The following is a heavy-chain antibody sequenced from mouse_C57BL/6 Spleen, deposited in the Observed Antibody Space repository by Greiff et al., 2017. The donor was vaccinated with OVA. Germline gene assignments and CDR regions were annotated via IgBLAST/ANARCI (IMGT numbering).Heavy chain of an antibody. J-gene: IGHJ3*01. CDR3: TTRAAQATIAY. V-gene: IGHV14-1*01. D-gene: IGHD3-2*02. CDR2: IDPEDGDT. Sequence: VQLQQSGAELVRPGASVKLSCTASGFNIKDYYMHWVKQRPEQGLEWIGRIDPEDGDTEYAPKFQGKATMTADTSSNTAYLQLSSLTSEDTAVYYCTTRAAQATIAYWGQGTLVTVSA. CDR1: GFNIKDYY.